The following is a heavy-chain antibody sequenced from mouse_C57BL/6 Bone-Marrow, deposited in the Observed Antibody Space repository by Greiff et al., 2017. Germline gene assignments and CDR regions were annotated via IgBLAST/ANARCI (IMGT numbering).Heavy chain of an antibody. CDR1: GYTFTSYW. J-gene: IGHJ3*01. D-gene: IGHD2-4*01. CDR3: AEGLRLFAY. Sequence: QVQLQQPGAELVRPGTSVKLSCKASGYTFTSYWMHWVKQRPGQGLEWIGVIDPSDSYTNYNQKFKGKATLTVDKSSSTAYMQLSSLTSEDSAVYYCAEGLRLFAYWGQGTLVTVSA. V-gene: IGHV1-59*01. CDR2: IDPSDSYT.